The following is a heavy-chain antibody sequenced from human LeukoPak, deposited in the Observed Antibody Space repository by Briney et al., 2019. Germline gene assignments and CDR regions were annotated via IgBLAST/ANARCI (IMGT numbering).Heavy chain of an antibody. J-gene: IGHJ4*02. CDR1: GYTFTGYY. CDR3: ARDESTGTFIY. Sequence: GASVKVSCKASGYTFTGYYMHWVRQAPGHGLEWMGRINPNSGRTNYPQKFQGRVTMTRDTSISTAYMELSRLRSDDTAVYYCARDESTGTFIYWGQGTLVTVSS. CDR2: INPNSGRT. V-gene: IGHV1-2*06. D-gene: IGHD1-1*01.